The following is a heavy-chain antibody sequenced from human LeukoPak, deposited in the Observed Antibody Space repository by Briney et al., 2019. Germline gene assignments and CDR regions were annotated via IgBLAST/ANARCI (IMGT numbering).Heavy chain of an antibody. V-gene: IGHV4-34*01. CDR3: ARPSTKYSSSSGYFQH. CDR2: INHSGST. Sequence: SETLSLTCAVYGGSFSDYYWSWIRQPPGKGLEWIGEINHSGSTNYNPSLKSRVTISVDTSKNQFSLKLSSVTAADTAVYYCARPSTKYSSSSGYFQHWGQGTLVTVSS. D-gene: IGHD6-6*01. CDR1: GGSFSDYY. J-gene: IGHJ1*01.